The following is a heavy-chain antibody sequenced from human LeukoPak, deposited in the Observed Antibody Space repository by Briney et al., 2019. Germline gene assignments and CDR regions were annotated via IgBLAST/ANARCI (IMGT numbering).Heavy chain of an antibody. CDR2: IYYSGST. J-gene: IGHJ4*02. CDR1: GGSISNNNYY. Sequence: SETLSLTCTVSGGSISNNNYYWGWIRQPPGKGLEWIGSIYYSGSTYYNPSLKSRVTISVDTSENQFSLKLSSVTAADTAVYYCAREGATMIVVVANGFDYWGQGTLVTVSS. CDR3: AREGATMIVVVANGFDY. D-gene: IGHD3-22*01. V-gene: IGHV4-39*07.